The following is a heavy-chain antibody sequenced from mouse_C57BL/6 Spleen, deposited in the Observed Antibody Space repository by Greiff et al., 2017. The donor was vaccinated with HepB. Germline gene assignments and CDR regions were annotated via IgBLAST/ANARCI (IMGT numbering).Heavy chain of an antibody. CDR2: IRHKDNGSTT. CDR3: ARSPSYGSSFNWYFDV. CDR1: GFTFTDYY. D-gene: IGHD1-1*01. Sequence: EVKLVESGGGLVQPGGSLSLSCAASGFTFTDYYMSWVRQPPGKALEWLGFIRHKDNGSTTEYSASVKGRFTISRDTSQSILYLQMNALRAEDSATYYGARSPSYGSSFNWYFDVWGTGTTVTVSS. J-gene: IGHJ1*03. V-gene: IGHV7-3*01.